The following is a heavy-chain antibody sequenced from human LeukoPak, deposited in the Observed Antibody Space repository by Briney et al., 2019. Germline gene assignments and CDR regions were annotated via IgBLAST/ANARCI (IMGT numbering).Heavy chain of an antibody. J-gene: IGHJ4*02. Sequence: GESLKISCKGSGYGFTSYWISWVRQMPGKGLEWMGRIDPSDSYTNYSPSFQGHVTIPADKSISTAYLQWSSLKASDTAMYYCARNPGIAAAGTSDYWGQGTLVTVSS. V-gene: IGHV5-10-1*01. CDR2: IDPSDSYT. CDR3: ARNPGIAAAGTSDY. CDR1: GYGFTSYW. D-gene: IGHD6-13*01.